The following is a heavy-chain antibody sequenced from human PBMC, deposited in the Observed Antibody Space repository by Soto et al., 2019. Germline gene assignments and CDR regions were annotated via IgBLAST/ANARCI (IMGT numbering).Heavy chain of an antibody. CDR3: AAENIRLRLPDDYYYMDV. CDR1: GFTFTSSA. CDR2: IVVGSGNT. V-gene: IGHV1-58*02. Sequence: SVKVSCKASGFTFTSSAMQWVRQARGQRLEWIGWIVVGSGNTNYAQKFQERVTITRDMSTSTAYMELSSLRSEDTAVYCCAAENIRLRLPDDYYYMDVWGKGTTVTVSS. J-gene: IGHJ6*03. D-gene: IGHD4-17*01.